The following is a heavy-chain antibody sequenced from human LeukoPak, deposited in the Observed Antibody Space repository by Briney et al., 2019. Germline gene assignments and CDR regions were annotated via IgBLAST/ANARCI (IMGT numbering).Heavy chain of an antibody. J-gene: IGHJ3*02. Sequence: GASVKVSFKASGYTFTSFGISWLRQAPGQGLEWMGWIITRNGNINYAQKFQGRVTMTTDTSTSTAYMEMRSLRSEDTAVYYCARDNGGAYYFDTSAYSHNDAFDIWGQGTMVTVSS. V-gene: IGHV1-18*01. D-gene: IGHD3-22*01. CDR3: ARDNGGAYYFDTSAYSHNDAFDI. CDR2: IITRNGNI. CDR1: GYTFTSFG.